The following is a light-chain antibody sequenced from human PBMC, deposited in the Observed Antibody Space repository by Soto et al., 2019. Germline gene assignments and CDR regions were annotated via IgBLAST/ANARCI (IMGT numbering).Light chain of an antibody. CDR3: QHYSSSPTWT. J-gene: IGKJ1*01. Sequence: EIVLTQSPGTLSLSPGDRATLSCRASQSVNSSYLAWYQQKPGQAPRLLIYGASSRAAGIPDRFSGSGSGTDFTLTISGLEPEDFAVYYCQHYSSSPTWTFGQGTKV. CDR2: GAS. CDR1: QSVNSSY. V-gene: IGKV3-20*01.